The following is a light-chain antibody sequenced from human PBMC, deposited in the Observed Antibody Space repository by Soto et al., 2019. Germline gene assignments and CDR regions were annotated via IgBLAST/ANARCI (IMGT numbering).Light chain of an antibody. Sequence: QSALTQPASVSGSPGQSITISCTGASSDVLGYDAVSWYQHQPGKAPKLIIYEGNKRPSGVSNRFSGPRSGNMASLTISGLQAEDEADYYCCSYVYSNSWVFGGGTKLTVL. CDR3: CSYVYSNSWV. CDR1: SSDVLGYDA. V-gene: IGLV2-23*01. CDR2: EGN. J-gene: IGLJ3*02.